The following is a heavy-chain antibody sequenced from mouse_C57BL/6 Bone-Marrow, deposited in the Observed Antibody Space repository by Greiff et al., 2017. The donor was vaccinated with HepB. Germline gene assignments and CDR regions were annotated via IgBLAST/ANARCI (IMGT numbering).Heavy chain of an antibody. J-gene: IGHJ3*01. D-gene: IGHD1-1*01. V-gene: IGHV1-15*01. CDR1: GYTFTDYE. Sequence: QVQLQQSGAELVRPGASVTLSCKASGYTFTDYEMHWVKQTPVHGLEWIGAIDPETGGTAYNQKFKGKAILTADKSSSTAYMELRSLTSEDSAVYDCTRSPYYGSTLFAYWGQGTLVTVSA. CDR3: TRSPYYGSTLFAY. CDR2: IDPETGGT.